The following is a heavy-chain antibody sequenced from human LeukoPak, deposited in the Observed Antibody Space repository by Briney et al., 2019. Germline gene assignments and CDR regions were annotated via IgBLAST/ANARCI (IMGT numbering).Heavy chain of an antibody. Sequence: GGPLRLSCAASGFTFSSYWMGWVRQAPGKGLEWVANIKPAGSEKYYVDSVKGRFTISRDNAKNSLYLQMNSLRAEDTAVYYCAKGLNWFDPWGQGTLVTVSS. CDR1: GFTFSSYW. D-gene: IGHD5-12*01. V-gene: IGHV3-7*01. J-gene: IGHJ5*02. CDR3: AKGLNWFDP. CDR2: IKPAGSEK.